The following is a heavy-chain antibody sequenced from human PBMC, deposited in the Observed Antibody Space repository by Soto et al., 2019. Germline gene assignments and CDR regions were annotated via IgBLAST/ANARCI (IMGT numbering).Heavy chain of an antibody. CDR3: AKDFDYYYYALDV. J-gene: IGHJ6*02. CDR1: GYTFTSYG. CDR2: INAGNGNT. V-gene: IGHV1-3*01. Sequence: ASLKVSCKASGYTFTSYGIHWVRQAPGQTLEWMGWINAGNGNTKYSEKFQGRVTITRDTSASTAYMELSSLISEDTAVYYCAKDFDYYYYALDVWGQGTTVTVSS. D-gene: IGHD3-3*01.